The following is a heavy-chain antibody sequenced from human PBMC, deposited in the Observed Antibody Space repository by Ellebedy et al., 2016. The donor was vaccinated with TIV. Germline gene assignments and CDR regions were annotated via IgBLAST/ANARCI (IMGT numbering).Heavy chain of an antibody. CDR1: GGSISSSNW. D-gene: IGHD5-18*01. CDR3: ARHRRNNYGYVAAPREYYFES. CDR2: IYHSGST. J-gene: IGHJ4*02. Sequence: MPSETLSLTCAVSGGSISSSNWWSWVRQPPGKGLEWIGEIYHSGSTNYNPSLKSRVTISVDKSKNQFSLKLSSVTAADTAVYYCARHRRNNYGYVAAPREYYFESWGQGTLVTVSS. V-gene: IGHV4-4*02.